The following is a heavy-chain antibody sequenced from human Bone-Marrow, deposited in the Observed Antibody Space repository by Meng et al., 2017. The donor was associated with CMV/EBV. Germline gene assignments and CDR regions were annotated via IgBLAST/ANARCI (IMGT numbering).Heavy chain of an antibody. CDR1: GFTFSSYA. D-gene: IGHD2-2*02. CDR2: ISGSGGST. CDR3: AKGDVVVPAAIRPGYYYYYGMDV. V-gene: IGHV3-23*01. Sequence: GESLKISCAASGFTFSSYAMSWVRQAPGKGLEWVSAISGSGGSTYYADSVKGRFTISRDNSKNTLYLQMNSLRAEDTAVYYCAKGDVVVPAAIRPGYYYYYGMDVWRQGTTVTVSS. J-gene: IGHJ6*02.